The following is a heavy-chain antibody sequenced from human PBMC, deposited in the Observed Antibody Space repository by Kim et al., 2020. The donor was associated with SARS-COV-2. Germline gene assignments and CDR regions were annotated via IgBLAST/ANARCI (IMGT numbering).Heavy chain of an antibody. CDR2: ILYDGRNK. CDR3: AREVGAKDY. J-gene: IGHJ4*02. Sequence: GGSLRLSCAASGFIFSTCTMHWVRQAPGKGLEWVAGILYDGRNKYYADSVKGRFTISRDNSENTLHLQMNSLRPEDTAVYYCAREVGAKDYWGQGTLVTVSS. D-gene: IGHD1-26*01. CDR1: GFIFSTCT. V-gene: IGHV3-30*04.